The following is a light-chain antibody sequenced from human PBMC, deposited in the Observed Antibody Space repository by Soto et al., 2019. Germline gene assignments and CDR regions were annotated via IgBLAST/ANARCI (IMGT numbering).Light chain of an antibody. CDR1: QGISSY. Sequence: IQLTQSPSSLSASVGDRVTITCRASQGISSYLAWYQQKPGKAPELLIYAASSLQSGVPSRFSGSGSGTDFTLTISSLQPEDFATYYCQQLNSYPRTFGQGTKVDNK. J-gene: IGKJ1*01. CDR2: AAS. V-gene: IGKV1-9*01. CDR3: QQLNSYPRT.